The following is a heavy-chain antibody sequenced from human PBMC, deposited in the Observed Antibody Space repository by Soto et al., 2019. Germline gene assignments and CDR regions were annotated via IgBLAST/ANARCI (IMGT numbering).Heavy chain of an antibody. J-gene: IGHJ3*02. Sequence: GESLKISCKGSGYSFASYWINWVRQMPGKGLEWMGRIDPNDSHTNYSPSFQGHVTFSADESISAAYLLWSILMASDTAIYYCARWFSLNIAGAFSAFDIWGQGTMVTVSS. CDR1: GYSFASYW. CDR3: ARWFSLNIAGAFSAFDI. V-gene: IGHV5-10-1*01. D-gene: IGHD1-26*01. CDR2: IDPNDSHT.